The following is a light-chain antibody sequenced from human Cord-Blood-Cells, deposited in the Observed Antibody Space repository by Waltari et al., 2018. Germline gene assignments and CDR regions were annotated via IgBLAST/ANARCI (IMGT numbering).Light chain of an antibody. J-gene: IGLJ1*01. V-gene: IGLV3-25*02. CDR3: QSADSSGTYYV. CDR1: ALPKQY. Sequence: SYELTQPPSVSVSPGQTARITCSLDALPKQYAYWYQQKPGQAPGLVIYKDSERPSGIHERFSGSSSGTTVTLTISGVQAEDEADYYCQSADSSGTYYVFGTGTKVTVL. CDR2: KDS.